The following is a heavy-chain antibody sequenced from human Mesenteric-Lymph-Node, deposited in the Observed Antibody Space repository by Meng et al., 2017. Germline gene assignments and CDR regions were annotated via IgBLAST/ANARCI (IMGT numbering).Heavy chain of an antibody. D-gene: IGHD2-15*01. CDR3: ARGGYCSGGSCLTYMDYYYYGMDV. J-gene: IGHJ6*02. CDR2: INHSGST. CDR1: GGSFSGYY. V-gene: IGHV4-34*01. Sequence: GSLRLSCAVYGGSFSGYYWSWIRQPPGKGLEWIGEINHSGSTNYNPSLKSRVTISVDTSKNQFSLKLSSVTAADTAVYYCARGGYCSGGSCLTYMDYYYYGMDVWGQGTTVTVSS.